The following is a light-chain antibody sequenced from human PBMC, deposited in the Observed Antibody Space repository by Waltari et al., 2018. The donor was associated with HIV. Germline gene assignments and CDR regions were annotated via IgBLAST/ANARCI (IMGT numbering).Light chain of an antibody. CDR3: QQLNSYPLT. J-gene: IGKJ4*01. Sequence: DIHLTQSPPFLSASIGDRVTISCRASQGINSYLAWYQQEPGKAPKLLIYVGSTLRSGVPSRFSGSGSGTEFTLTINNLQPEDSATYYCQQLNSYPLTFGGGTKVET. CDR2: VGS. V-gene: IGKV1-9*01. CDR1: QGINSY.